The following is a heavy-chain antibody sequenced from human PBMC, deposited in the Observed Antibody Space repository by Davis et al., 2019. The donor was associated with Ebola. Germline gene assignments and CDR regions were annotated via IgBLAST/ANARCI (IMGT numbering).Heavy chain of an antibody. CDR3: ARHGVTTEYAFDI. Sequence: SETLSLTCTVSSGSISSYYWSWIRQPPGKGLEWIGYIYYSGSTNYNPSLKSRVTISVDTSKNQFSLKLSSVTAADTAVYYCARHGVTTEYAFDIWGQGTMVTVSS. CDR1: SGSISSYY. CDR2: IYYSGST. J-gene: IGHJ3*02. D-gene: IGHD4-17*01. V-gene: IGHV4-59*08.